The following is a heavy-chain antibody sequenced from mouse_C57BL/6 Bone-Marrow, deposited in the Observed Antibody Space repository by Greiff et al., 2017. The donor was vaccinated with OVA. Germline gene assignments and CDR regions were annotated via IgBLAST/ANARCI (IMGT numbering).Heavy chain of an antibody. CDR3: ARYGNYGSSYDYAMDY. Sequence: VQLQQSGAELVRPGASVKLSCKASGYTFTDYYINWVKQRPGQGLEWIARIYPGSGNTYYNEKFKGKATLTAEKSSSTAYMQLSSLTSEDSAVYFCARYGNYGSSYDYAMDYWGQGTSVTVSS. CDR2: IYPGSGNT. V-gene: IGHV1-76*01. J-gene: IGHJ4*01. D-gene: IGHD1-1*01. CDR1: GYTFTDYY.